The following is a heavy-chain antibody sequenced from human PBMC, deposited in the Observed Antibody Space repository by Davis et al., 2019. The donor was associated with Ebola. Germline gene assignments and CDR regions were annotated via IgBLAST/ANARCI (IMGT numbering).Heavy chain of an antibody. J-gene: IGHJ6*02. Sequence: GESLKISCAASGFTFSSYAMHWVRQAPGKGLEWVAVISYDGSNKYYADSVKGRFTISRDNSKNTLYLQMNSLRAEDTAVYYCVQDSGRYSGDYYYYGMDVWGQGTTVTVSS. CDR1: GFTFSSYA. CDR3: VQDSGRYSGDYYYYGMDV. V-gene: IGHV3-30-3*01. D-gene: IGHD6-19*01. CDR2: ISYDGSNK.